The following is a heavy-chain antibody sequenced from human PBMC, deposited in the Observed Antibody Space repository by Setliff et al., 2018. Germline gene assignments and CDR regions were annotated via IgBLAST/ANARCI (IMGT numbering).Heavy chain of an antibody. V-gene: IGHV4-38-2*02. CDR2: IGHTGSI. Sequence: KTSETLSLTCTVSGYSISSGYIWGWIRQPPGKGLEWVGNIGHTGSINYNPSLKSRLTISRDTSKNQVSLKLNSVTATDTAVYYCARDLGHGGDSDYWGQGIQVTVS. J-gene: IGHJ4*02. CDR1: GYSISSGYI. D-gene: IGHD2-21*02. CDR3: ARDLGHGGDSDY.